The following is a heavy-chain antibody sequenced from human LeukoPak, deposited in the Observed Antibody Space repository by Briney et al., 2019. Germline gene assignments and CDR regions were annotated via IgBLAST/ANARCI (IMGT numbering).Heavy chain of an antibody. CDR2: IWYDGSKT. J-gene: IGHJ3*02. CDR3: ARYLGGRNAFDI. CDR1: GLTFSRYG. Sequence: PGGSLRLSCAASGLTFSRYGMHWVRQAPGKGLEWVAVIWYDGSKTYYADSVKGRFTISRDNSKDTLYLQMSSLRVEDTAAYYCARYLGGRNAFDIWGQGTMVTVSS. V-gene: IGHV3-33*08. D-gene: IGHD3-16*01.